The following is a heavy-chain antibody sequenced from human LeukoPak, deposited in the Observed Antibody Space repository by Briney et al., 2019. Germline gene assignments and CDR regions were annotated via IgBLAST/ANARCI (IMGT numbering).Heavy chain of an antibody. CDR2: IYYSGST. D-gene: IGHD6-19*01. J-gene: IGHJ6*03. CDR1: GDSVSSHY. CDR3: ARLPVAGDYDHYYFYMDV. V-gene: IGHV4-59*02. Sequence: PSETLSLTCTVSGDSVSSHYWTWMRQPPGKGLEWIGYIYYSGSTNYNPSLKSRVSISLDTSKNQFSLKVNSVTAADTAVYYCARLPVAGDYDHYYFYMDVWGKGTTVTVSS.